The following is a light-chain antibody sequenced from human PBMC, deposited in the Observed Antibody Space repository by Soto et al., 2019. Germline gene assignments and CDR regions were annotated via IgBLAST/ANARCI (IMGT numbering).Light chain of an antibody. CDR1: QSLAYSDGNTY. Sequence: DVVMTQSPLSLPVTLGQPASISCRSSQSLAYSDGNTYLNWFQQRPGQSPRRLIYKVSNRDSGVPATFRGRGSGTDFTLTISGVEATDVYFYYCMQVSHSPPYTFGQATKLDI. CDR3: MQVSHSPPYT. V-gene: IGKV2-30*01. J-gene: IGKJ2*01. CDR2: KVS.